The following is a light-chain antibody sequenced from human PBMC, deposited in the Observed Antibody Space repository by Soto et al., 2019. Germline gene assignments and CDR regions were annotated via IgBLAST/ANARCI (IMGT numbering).Light chain of an antibody. CDR1: RSNIGAGYD. V-gene: IGLV1-40*01. J-gene: IGLJ3*02. CDR3: QSYDSSLSGWV. Sequence: QSVLTQPPSVSGAPGHRVTISCTGSRSNIGAGYDVHWYQQLPGTAPKLLLYGNSNRPSGVHDRVSGSKSGTSASLAITGLQAEDEADSYCQSYDSSLSGWVFGGGAKLTVL. CDR2: GNS.